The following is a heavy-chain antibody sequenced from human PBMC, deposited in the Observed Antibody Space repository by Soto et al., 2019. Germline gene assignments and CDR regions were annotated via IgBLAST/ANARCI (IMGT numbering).Heavy chain of an antibody. V-gene: IGHV1-69*13. CDR3: ARAIVPDPATNYDFWSGSHDY. Sequence: SVKVSCKASGGTFSSYAISWVRQAPGQGLEWMGGIIPIFGTANYAQKFQGRVTITADESTSTAYMELSSLRSEDTAVYYCARAIVPDPATNYDFWSGSHDYWGQGTLVTVSS. CDR2: IIPIFGTA. CDR1: GGTFSSYA. D-gene: IGHD3-3*01. J-gene: IGHJ4*02.